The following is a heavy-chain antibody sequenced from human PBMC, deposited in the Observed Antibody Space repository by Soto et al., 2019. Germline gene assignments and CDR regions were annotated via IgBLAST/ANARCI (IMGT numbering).Heavy chain of an antibody. D-gene: IGHD3-3*01. J-gene: IGHJ4*02. V-gene: IGHV3-23*01. CDR3: AKGLEITIFGVVSYYFDY. CDR1: GFTFSSYA. CDR2: ISGSGGST. Sequence: GGSLRLSCAASGFTFSSYAMSWVRQAPGKGLEWVSAISGSGGSTYYADSVKGRFTISRDNSKNTLYLQMNSLRAEDTAVYYCAKGLEITIFGVVSYYFDYWGQGTLVTVSS.